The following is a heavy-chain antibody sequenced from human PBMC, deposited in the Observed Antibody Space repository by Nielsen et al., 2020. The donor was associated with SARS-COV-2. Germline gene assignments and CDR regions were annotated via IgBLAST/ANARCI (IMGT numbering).Heavy chain of an antibody. D-gene: IGHD3-22*01. V-gene: IGHV3-7*03. CDR1: GFTFSSYW. Sequence: GESLKISCAASGFTFSSYWMNWVRQAPGKGLEWVANIKQDGSEKYYGDSVKGRFTISRDNAKNSLYLQMNSLRAEDTALYYCAKDISHYDSSGRDYWGQGTLVTVSS. J-gene: IGHJ4*02. CDR2: IKQDGSEK. CDR3: AKDISHYDSSGRDY.